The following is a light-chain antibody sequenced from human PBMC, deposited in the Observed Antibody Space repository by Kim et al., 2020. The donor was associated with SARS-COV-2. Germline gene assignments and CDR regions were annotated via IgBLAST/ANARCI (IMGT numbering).Light chain of an antibody. V-gene: IGKV3-11*01. Sequence: EIVLTQSPATLSLSPGERATLSCRASQSVSSYLAWYQQKPGQAPRLLIYDASNRATGIPARFSGSGSGTDFTLTISSLEPEDFAVYYCQQRSNWPPNTFGQGTKRRS. CDR2: DAS. J-gene: IGKJ2*01. CDR3: QQRSNWPPNT. CDR1: QSVSSY.